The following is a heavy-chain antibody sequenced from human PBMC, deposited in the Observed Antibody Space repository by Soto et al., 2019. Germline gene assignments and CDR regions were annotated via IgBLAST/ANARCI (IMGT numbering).Heavy chain of an antibody. D-gene: IGHD6-25*01. CDR2: INHSGGS. J-gene: IGHJ5*01. CDR3: ASELGEIAALQGDDTANCYIDS. Sequence: SHTRTGYGHTSGGYFRRWTDHPPGKGLEWFGDINHSGGSNQNPSLKSRVTISVDTSKNQFSLKLKSVTAADTDVYYCASELGEIAALQGDDTANCYIDSWGLGARVT. V-gene: IGHV4-34*01. CDR1: GHTSGGYF.